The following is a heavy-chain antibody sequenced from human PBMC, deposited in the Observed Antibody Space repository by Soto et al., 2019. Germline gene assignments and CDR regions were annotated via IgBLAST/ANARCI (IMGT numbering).Heavy chain of an antibody. CDR2: IYSGGST. CDR1: GFTVSSNY. V-gene: IGHV3-66*01. CDR3: AWTCSGGTSSFDY. Sequence: EVQLVESGGGLVQPGGSLRLSCAASGFTVSSNYMSWVRQAPGKGLEWVSVIYSGGSTYYADSVKCRFTISRDNSENTLYLQMNSLRAQDTAVYYCAWTCSGGTSSFDYWGQGTLVTVSS. J-gene: IGHJ4*02. D-gene: IGHD2-15*01.